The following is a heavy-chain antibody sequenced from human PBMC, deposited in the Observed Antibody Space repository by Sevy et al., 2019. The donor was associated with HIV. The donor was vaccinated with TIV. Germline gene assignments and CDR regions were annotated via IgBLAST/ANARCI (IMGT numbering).Heavy chain of an antibody. V-gene: IGHV3-53*01. Sequence: GGSLRLSCAASGFTVSSNYMSWVRQAPGKGLEWVSAIYSGGSTYYSESVKGRFTISRDNSKNTLYLQMNSLRAEDTAVYYCATHGLLWFGELSDAFDIWGQGTMVTVSS. J-gene: IGHJ3*02. CDR3: ATHGLLWFGELSDAFDI. CDR1: GFTVSSNY. CDR2: IYSGGST. D-gene: IGHD3-10*01.